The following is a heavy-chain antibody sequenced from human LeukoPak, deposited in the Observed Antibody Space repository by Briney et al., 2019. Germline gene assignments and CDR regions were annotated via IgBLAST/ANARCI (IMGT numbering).Heavy chain of an antibody. J-gene: IGHJ6*03. Sequence: SETLSLTCAVYGGSFSGYYWRWIRQPPGKGLECIGEINHSGSTNYSPSLKSRVTISVDTSKNQFSLKLTPVTAADTAVYYCARPGIPGRGPWGHDSYYMDVWGKGTTVTVSS. D-gene: IGHD1-20*01. CDR3: ARPGIPGRGPWGHDSYYMDV. CDR2: INHSGST. CDR1: GGSFSGYY. V-gene: IGHV4-34*01.